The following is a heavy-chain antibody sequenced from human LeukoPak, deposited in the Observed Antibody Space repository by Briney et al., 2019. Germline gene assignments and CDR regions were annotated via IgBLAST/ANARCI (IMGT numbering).Heavy chain of an antibody. V-gene: IGHV4-31*03. CDR2: IYYSGST. J-gene: IGHJ3*02. Sequence: SSQTLSLTCTVSGGSLSSGVYYWSWIRQHPGKGLEWIGYIYYSGSTYSNPSLKSRLTMSVDISKNQFSLKLSSVTAADTAVYYCARGVKGLRGAFDIWGQGTMVTVSS. CDR3: ARGVKGLRGAFDI. CDR1: GGSLSSGVYY. D-gene: IGHD3-10*01.